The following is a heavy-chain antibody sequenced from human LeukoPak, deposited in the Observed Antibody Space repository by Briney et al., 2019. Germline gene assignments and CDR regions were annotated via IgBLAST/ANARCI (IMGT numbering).Heavy chain of an antibody. CDR1: GFTFSSYA. D-gene: IGHD3-10*01. V-gene: IGHV3-30*04. J-gene: IGHJ6*04. CDR2: ISYDGCNK. CDR3: ARDGAAGLLWFGELYGMDV. Sequence: PGRSLRLSCAASGFTFSSYAMHWVRQAPGKGLEWVAVISYDGCNKYYADSVKGRFTISRDNSKNTLYLQMNSLRAEDTAVYYCARDGAAGLLWFGELYGMDVWGKGTTVTVSS.